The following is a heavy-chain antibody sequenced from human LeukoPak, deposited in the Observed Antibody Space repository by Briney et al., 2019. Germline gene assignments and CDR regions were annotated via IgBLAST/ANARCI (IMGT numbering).Heavy chain of an antibody. CDR2: ISGSGGRT. CDR1: GFTFSSYA. Sequence: PGGSLRPSCAASGFTFSSYAMSWVRQAPGKGLEWVSAISGSGGRTYYADSVEGRFTISRDNSKNTPYLQMNSLRAEDTAVYYCAKDRCSGGGCYTYFDYWGQGTLVTVSS. V-gene: IGHV3-23*01. D-gene: IGHD2-15*01. CDR3: AKDRCSGGGCYTYFDY. J-gene: IGHJ4*02.